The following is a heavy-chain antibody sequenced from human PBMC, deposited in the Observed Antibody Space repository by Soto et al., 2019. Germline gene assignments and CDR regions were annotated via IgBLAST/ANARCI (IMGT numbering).Heavy chain of an antibody. D-gene: IGHD3-22*01. CDR2: INPNSGDT. V-gene: IGHV1-2*04. CDR3: ARVRYYYDSSGSADDAFDI. J-gene: IGHJ3*02. CDR1: NYIFTPYG. Sequence: ASVKVSCTASNYIFTPYGIRWVRQAPGQGLEWMGWINPNSGDTNYAQKLQGWVTMTRDTSISTAYMELSRLRSDDTAVYYCARVRYYYDSSGSADDAFDIWGQGTMVTVSS.